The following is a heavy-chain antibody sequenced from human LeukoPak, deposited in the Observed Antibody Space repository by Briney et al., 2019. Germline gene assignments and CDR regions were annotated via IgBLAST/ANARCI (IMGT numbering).Heavy chain of an antibody. V-gene: IGHV4-4*07. CDR1: GGSISSYY. D-gene: IGHD5-18*01. CDR3: ARTVDTPGWFDP. J-gene: IGHJ5*02. Sequence: PSETLSLTCTVSGGSISSYYWSWIRQSAGRGLEWIGRIYSSGRTNCNPSLKTRVTMSIDTSKNQISLRLNSVTAADTAVYYCARTVDTPGWFDPWGQGTLVTVSS. CDR2: IYSSGRT.